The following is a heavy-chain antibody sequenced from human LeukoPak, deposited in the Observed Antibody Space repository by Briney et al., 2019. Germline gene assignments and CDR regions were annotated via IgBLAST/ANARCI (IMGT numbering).Heavy chain of an antibody. CDR3: AKDGYYDSSGYLDY. J-gene: IGHJ4*02. Sequence: PGGSLRLSCAASGFTFDDYAMHWVRQAPGKGLEWLSGISWNSGSIAYAVSVKGRFTISRDNAKNSLYLQMNSLRAEDMALYYCAKDGYYDSSGYLDYWGQGTLVTVSS. D-gene: IGHD3-22*01. V-gene: IGHV3-9*03. CDR2: ISWNSGSI. CDR1: GFTFDDYA.